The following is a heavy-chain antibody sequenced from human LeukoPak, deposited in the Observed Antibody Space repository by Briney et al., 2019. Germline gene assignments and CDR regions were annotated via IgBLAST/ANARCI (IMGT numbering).Heavy chain of an antibody. CDR3: ARDQGPVVPAAIGY. CDR2: IYSGGST. CDR1: GFTVSSNY. V-gene: IGHV3-66*01. J-gene: IGHJ4*02. Sequence: GGSLRLSCAASGFTVSSNYMSWVRQAPGKGLEWVSVIYSGGSTYYADSVKGRFTISRDNSKNTLYLQMNSLRAEDTAVYYCARDQGPVVPAAIGYWGQGTLVTVSS. D-gene: IGHD2-2*01.